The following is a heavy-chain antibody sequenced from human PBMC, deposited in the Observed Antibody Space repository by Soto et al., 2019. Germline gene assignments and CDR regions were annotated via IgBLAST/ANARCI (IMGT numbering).Heavy chain of an antibody. CDR2: FYYNEST. CDR3: ARHFIPTVIDY. D-gene: IGHD4-17*01. Sequence: SETLSLTCSVSGGSISTKSYSWGWIRQPPGKGLEWIVTFYYNESTHYNPSLKSRVTISVDTSKNQFSLKLSSVTAADTAVYYCARHFIPTVIDYWGQGTLVTVSS. CDR1: GGSISTKSYS. V-gene: IGHV4-39*01. J-gene: IGHJ4*02.